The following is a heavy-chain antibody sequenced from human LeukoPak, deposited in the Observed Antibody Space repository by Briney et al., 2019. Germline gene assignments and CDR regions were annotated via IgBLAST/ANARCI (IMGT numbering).Heavy chain of an antibody. J-gene: IGHJ3*01. Sequence: PGGSLRLSCAASEFTFSSYAMQWVRQAPGKGLEYVSGISGNGRSTFYASSVKGKFTVSRDNSKDTLYLQMGSLRAEDMAVYYCTRDIGRLRGDAFDLWGQGTMVTVSS. CDR1: EFTFSSYA. D-gene: IGHD2-15*01. CDR3: TRDIGRLRGDAFDL. CDR2: ISGNGRST. V-gene: IGHV3-64*01.